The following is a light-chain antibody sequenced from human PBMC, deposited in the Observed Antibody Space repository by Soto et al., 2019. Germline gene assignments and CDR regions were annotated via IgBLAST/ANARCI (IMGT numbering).Light chain of an antibody. CDR3: SSYIASVTHVE. Sequence: QSVLTQPASVSGSPGQSITISCTETSXNVGVYNFVSWYQQHPGKAPKLIIYEVSHRPSGVSNRFSGSKSGNTASLTISGLQAEDEADYYCSSYIASVTHVEFGGGTKGTVL. V-gene: IGLV2-14*01. J-gene: IGLJ2*01. CDR1: SXNVGVYNF. CDR2: EVS.